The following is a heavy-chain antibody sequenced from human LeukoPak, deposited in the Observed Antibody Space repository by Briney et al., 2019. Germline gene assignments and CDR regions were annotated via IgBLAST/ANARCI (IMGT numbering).Heavy chain of an antibody. J-gene: IGHJ3*02. CDR3: ARAVDI. D-gene: IGHD6-19*01. CDR1: GYSISSGYY. CDR2: IYHSGST. V-gene: IGHV4-38-2*02. Sequence: SETLSLTCTVSGYSISSGYYWGWIRQPPGKGLEWIGSIYHSGSTYYNPSLKSRVTISVDTSKNQFSLKLSSVTAADTAVYHCARAVDIWGQGTMVTVSS.